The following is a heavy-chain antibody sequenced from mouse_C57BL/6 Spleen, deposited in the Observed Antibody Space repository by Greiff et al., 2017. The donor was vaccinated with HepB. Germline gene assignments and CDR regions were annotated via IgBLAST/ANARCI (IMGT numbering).Heavy chain of an antibody. CDR2: IYPGSGST. CDR1: GYTFTSYW. J-gene: IGHJ2*01. Sequence: QVQLKQPGAELVKPGASVKMSCKASGYTFTSYWITWVKQRPGQGLEWIGDIYPGSGSTNYNEKFKSKATLTVDTSSSTAYMQLSSLTSEDSAVFYCAEGGTGSAPFDYWGQGTTLTVSS. D-gene: IGHD4-1*01. V-gene: IGHV1-55*01. CDR3: AEGGTGSAPFDY.